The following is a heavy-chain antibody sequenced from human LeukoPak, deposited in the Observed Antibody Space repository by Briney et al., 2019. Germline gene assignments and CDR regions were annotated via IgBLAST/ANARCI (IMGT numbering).Heavy chain of an antibody. J-gene: IGHJ3*02. V-gene: IGHV3-21*01. CDR3: ARVKEASAFDI. CDR1: GFSFSDYA. CDR2: ISSSSSYI. Sequence: PGGSLRLSCAASGFSFSDYAMNWVRQAPGKGLEWVSSISSSSSYIYYADSVKGRFTISRDNAKNSLYLQMNSLRAEDTGLYYCARVKEASAFDIWGQGTRVTVSS. D-gene: IGHD5-12*01.